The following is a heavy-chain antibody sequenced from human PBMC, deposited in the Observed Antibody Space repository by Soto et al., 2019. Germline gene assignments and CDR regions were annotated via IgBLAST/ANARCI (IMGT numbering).Heavy chain of an antibody. CDR2: INTYNGNT. CDR3: AMVDVYVTPSPQDV. J-gene: IGHJ6*02. CDR1: GYTFTRYG. Sequence: QVQLVQSGAEVKNPGASVKVSCKASGYTFTRYGIGWARQAPGQGIEGMGWINTYNGNTNYAQNVKGRVTLTTDTSTSTSYMELRSLRSNDTAIYYCAMVDVYVTPSPQDVWGQGTTVIVSS. D-gene: IGHD3-16*01. V-gene: IGHV1-18*01.